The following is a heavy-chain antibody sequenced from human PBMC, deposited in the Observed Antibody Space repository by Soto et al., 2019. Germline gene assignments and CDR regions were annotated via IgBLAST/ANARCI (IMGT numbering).Heavy chain of an antibody. CDR1: GYSFTSYW. J-gene: IGHJ3*02. CDR2: IYPGDSDT. V-gene: IGHV5-51*01. CDR3: AMPSYYYDRTDAFDI. Sequence: EVQLVQSGAEVKKPGESLKISCKGSGYSFTSYWIGWVRQMPGKGLEWMGIIYPGDSDTRYSPSFQGQVTISAHKSISTGYLQWSSLKASDTAMYYCAMPSYYYDRTDAFDIWGQGTMVTVSS. D-gene: IGHD3-22*01.